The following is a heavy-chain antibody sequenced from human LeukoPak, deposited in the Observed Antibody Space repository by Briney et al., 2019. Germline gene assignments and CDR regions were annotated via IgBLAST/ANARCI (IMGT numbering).Heavy chain of an antibody. J-gene: IGHJ4*02. V-gene: IGHV1-18*01. CDR3: ARMYYDSSGLLGGLDY. CDR2: ISAYNADT. CDR1: GYTFTSYG. Sequence: ASVKVSCKTSGYTFTSYGISWVRQAPGQGLEWMGWISAYNADTNFAQKFQGRVTMTTDTSTSTAYMELRSLRSDDTAVYYCARMYYDSSGLLGGLDYWGQGTLVTVSS. D-gene: IGHD3-22*01.